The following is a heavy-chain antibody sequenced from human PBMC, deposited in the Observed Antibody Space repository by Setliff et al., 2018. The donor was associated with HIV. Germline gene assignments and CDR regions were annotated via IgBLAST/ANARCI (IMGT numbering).Heavy chain of an antibody. CDR1: GFTFDDYA. J-gene: IGHJ4*02. V-gene: IGHV3-9*01. CDR2: ISWNGGGA. Sequence: PGGSLRLSCASSGFTFDDYAMHWVRQAPGKGLEWVAGISWNGGGAAYAESVKGRFFISRDNAKKSLFLQMNSLKAEDTAMYYCARVGSYWSTFDYWGQGALVTVSS. D-gene: IGHD1-26*01. CDR3: ARVGSYWSTFDY.